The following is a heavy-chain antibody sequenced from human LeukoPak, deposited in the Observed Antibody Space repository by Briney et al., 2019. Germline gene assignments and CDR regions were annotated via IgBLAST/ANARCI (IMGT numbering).Heavy chain of an antibody. CDR3: ARDNPTGVGFSMDV. CDR1: GFIVSSSY. J-gene: IGHJ6*03. D-gene: IGHD1-1*01. CDR2: IYIGNTT. V-gene: IGHV3-53*01. Sequence: GGSLRLSCAASGFIVSSSYMTWVRQAPGKGLEWVSLIYIGNTTYYADSVKGRFTISRDNSKNTLYLQMNSLRAEDTALYYCARDNPTGVGFSMDVWGKGTMVILSS.